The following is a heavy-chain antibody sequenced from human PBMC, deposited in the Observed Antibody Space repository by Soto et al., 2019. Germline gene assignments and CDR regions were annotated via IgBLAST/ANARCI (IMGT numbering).Heavy chain of an antibody. J-gene: IGHJ4*02. Sequence: ASVKVSCKASGGTFSSYTINWVRQAPGQGLEWMGRIIPILGMGSYAQKFQGRVTITADRSTSTAYMELSSLRSDDTAVYFCASDYRDGYNIPLDYWGQGTPVTVSS. V-gene: IGHV1-69*02. D-gene: IGHD6-25*01. CDR2: IIPILGMG. CDR3: ASDYRDGYNIPLDY. CDR1: GGTFSSYT.